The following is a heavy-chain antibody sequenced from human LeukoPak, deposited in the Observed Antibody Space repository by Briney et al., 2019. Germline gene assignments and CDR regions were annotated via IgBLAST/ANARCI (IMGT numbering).Heavy chain of an antibody. CDR1: GXSISSYY. Sequence: SETLSLTCAVSGXSISSYYWAWIRQPPGKGLEWIGYIYYTGSTNYNPSLKSRVTISMDPSKNQFSLNLRSVTAADTAIYYCARLPDYPDYFWSWFDPWGQGTLVTVSS. J-gene: IGHJ5*02. CDR3: ARLPDYPDYFWSWFDP. V-gene: IGHV4-59*12. D-gene: IGHD4-17*01. CDR2: IYYTGST.